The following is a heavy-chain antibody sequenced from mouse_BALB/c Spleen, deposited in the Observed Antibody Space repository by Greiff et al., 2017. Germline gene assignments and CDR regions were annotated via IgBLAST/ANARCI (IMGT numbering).Heavy chain of an antibody. D-gene: IGHD1-1*01. J-gene: IGHJ2*01. CDR2: ISNLAYSI. V-gene: IGHV5-15*02. Sequence: EVKLVESGGGLVQPGGSRKLSCAASGFTFSDYGMAWVRQAPGKGPEWVAFISNLAYSIYYADTVTGRFTISRENAKNTLYLEMSSLRSEDTAMYYCAREGDYYYSDYWGQGTTLTVSS. CDR1: GFTFSDYG. CDR3: AREGDYYYSDY.